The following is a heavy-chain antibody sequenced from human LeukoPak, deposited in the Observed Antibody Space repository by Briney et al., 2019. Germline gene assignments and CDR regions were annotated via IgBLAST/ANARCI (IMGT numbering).Heavy chain of an antibody. D-gene: IGHD3-9*01. V-gene: IGHV3-23*01. CDR1: GFTFSSYA. J-gene: IGHJ4*02. Sequence: GGSLRLSCAASGFTFSSYAMSWVRQAPGKGLEWVSAISGGGGSTYYADSVKGRFTISRDNSKNTLYLQMNSLRAEDTAVYYCAKDGGTYYDILTGYYPGFYFDYWGQGTLVTVSS. CDR2: ISGGGGST. CDR3: AKDGGTYYDILTGYYPGFYFDY.